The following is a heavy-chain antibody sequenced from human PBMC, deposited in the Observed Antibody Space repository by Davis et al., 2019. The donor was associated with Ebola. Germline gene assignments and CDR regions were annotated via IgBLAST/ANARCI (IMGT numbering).Heavy chain of an antibody. D-gene: IGHD3-22*01. J-gene: IGHJ4*02. CDR3: TTTYYYDSSGTLVADY. Sequence: GESLKISCAASGFTFSGSAMHWVRQASGKGLEWVGRIRSKANSYATAYAASVKGRFTISRDDSKNTAYLQMNSLKTEDKAVYYCTTTYYYDSSGTLVADYWGQGTLVTVSS. CDR1: GFTFSGSA. V-gene: IGHV3-73*01. CDR2: IRSKANSYAT.